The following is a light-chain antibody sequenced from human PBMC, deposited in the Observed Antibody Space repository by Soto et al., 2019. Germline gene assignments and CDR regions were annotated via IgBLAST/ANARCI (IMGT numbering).Light chain of an antibody. CDR2: DNN. J-gene: IGLJ7*01. Sequence: QAVVTQPPSVSAAPRQKVAISCSGSSSNIGNNYVSWYHRVPGSAPKLLIYDNNERPSGIPDRFSGSKSGTSATLDITGLQTGDEGDYYCGTWDSRLRVVAFGGGTQLTVL. CDR1: SSNIGNNY. V-gene: IGLV1-51*01. CDR3: GTWDSRLRVVA.